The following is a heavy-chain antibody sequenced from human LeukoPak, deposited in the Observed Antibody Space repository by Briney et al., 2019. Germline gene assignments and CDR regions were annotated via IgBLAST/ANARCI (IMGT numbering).Heavy chain of an antibody. Sequence: ASVKVSCKASGGTFSSYAISWVRQAPGQGLEWMGGIIPIFGTANYAQKFQGRVTITADKSTSTAYMELSSLRSEDTAVYYCARSPPIAARPKTIDYYYYYYMDVWGKGTTVTVSS. CDR3: ARSPPIAARPKTIDYYYYYYMDV. V-gene: IGHV1-69*06. CDR2: IIPIFGTA. CDR1: GGTFSSYA. D-gene: IGHD6-6*01. J-gene: IGHJ6*03.